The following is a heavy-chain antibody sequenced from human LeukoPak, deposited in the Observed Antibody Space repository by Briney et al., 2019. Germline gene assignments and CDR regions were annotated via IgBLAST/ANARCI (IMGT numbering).Heavy chain of an antibody. CDR1: GFTFSNYA. CDR3: AKRGMTTIKEGFDY. Sequence: PGGSLRLSCGASGFTFSNYAMSWVRQAPGKGLEWVSAVSGSGGSTYYADSVKGRFTISRDNSKNTLYLQMNSLRAEDTAVYYCAKRGMTTIKEGFDYWGQGTLVTASS. CDR2: VSGSGGST. D-gene: IGHD5-24*01. V-gene: IGHV3-23*01. J-gene: IGHJ4*02.